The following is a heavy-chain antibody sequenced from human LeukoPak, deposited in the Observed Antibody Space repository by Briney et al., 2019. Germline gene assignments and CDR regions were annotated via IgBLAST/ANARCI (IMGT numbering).Heavy chain of an antibody. D-gene: IGHD3-10*01. Sequence: GGSLRLSCAASGFTFSSYAMSWVRQAPGKGLEWVSAISGSGGSTYYADSVKGRFTISRDNSKNTLYLQMNSLRAEDTAVYYCARDLGLGYYGSGSYYNEFDYWGQGTLVTVSS. V-gene: IGHV3-23*01. J-gene: IGHJ4*02. CDR1: GFTFSSYA. CDR2: ISGSGGST. CDR3: ARDLGLGYYGSGSYYNEFDY.